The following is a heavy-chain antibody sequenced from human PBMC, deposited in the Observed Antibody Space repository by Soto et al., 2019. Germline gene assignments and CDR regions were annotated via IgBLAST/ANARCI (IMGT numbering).Heavy chain of an antibody. D-gene: IGHD3-9*01. V-gene: IGHV3-21*01. CDR1: GFTFSSYS. CDR3: ARAPDYDILTGLSGWFDP. Sequence: ALRLSCAASGFTFSSYSMNWVRQAPGKGLEWVSSISSSSSYIYYADSVKGRFTITRDNAKNSLYLQMNSLRAEDTAVYYCARAPDYDILTGLSGWFDPWGQGTLVTVSS. J-gene: IGHJ5*02. CDR2: ISSSSSYI.